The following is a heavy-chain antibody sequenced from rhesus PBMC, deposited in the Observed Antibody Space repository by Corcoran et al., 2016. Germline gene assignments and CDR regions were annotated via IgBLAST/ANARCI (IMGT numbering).Heavy chain of an antibody. D-gene: IGHD4-23*01. CDR3: ARHKGNTVTILGLDY. Sequence: QVQLQESGPGVVKPSETLSLTCAVSGGSISSGYYWGWIRQPPGKGLEWIGHISSGGSNYLNPALKSRVTLSVDTSKNQFSLKLSSVTAADTAVYYCARHKGNTVTILGLDYWGQGVLVTVSA. CDR1: GGSISSGYY. J-gene: IGHJ4*01. CDR2: ISSGGSN. V-gene: IGHV4S14*01.